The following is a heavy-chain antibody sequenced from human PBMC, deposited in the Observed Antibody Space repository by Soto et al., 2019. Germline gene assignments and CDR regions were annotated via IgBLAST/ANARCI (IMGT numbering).Heavy chain of an antibody. Sequence: GSLRLSCAASGFTFSSYAMHWVRQAPGKGLEWVAVISYDGSNKYYADSVKGRFTISRDNSKNTLYLQMNSLRAEDTAVYYCAKDVCSGSTTSRYTRLDFWGQGALV. D-gene: IGHD2-2*02. CDR3: AKDVCSGSTTSRYTRLDF. CDR2: ISYDGSNK. J-gene: IGHJ4*02. V-gene: IGHV3-30-3*01. CDR1: GFTFSSYA.